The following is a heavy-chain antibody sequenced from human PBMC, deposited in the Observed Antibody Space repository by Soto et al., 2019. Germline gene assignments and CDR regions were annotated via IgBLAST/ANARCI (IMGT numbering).Heavy chain of an antibody. D-gene: IGHD3-10*01. Sequence: GGSLRLSCAASGFTFSSYAMSWVRQAPGKGLEWVSAISGSGGSTYYADSVKGRFTISRDNSKNTLYLQMNSLRAEDTAVYYCAKDPRLSLLWFGDPTPYYYMDVWGKGTTVTVSS. CDR1: GFTFSSYA. CDR3: AKDPRLSLLWFGDPTPYYYMDV. CDR2: ISGSGGST. V-gene: IGHV3-23*01. J-gene: IGHJ6*03.